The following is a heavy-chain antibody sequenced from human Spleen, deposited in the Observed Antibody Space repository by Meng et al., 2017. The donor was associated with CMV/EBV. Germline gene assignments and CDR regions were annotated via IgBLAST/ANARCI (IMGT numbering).Heavy chain of an antibody. CDR3: VRGHTYGDYYVYGMDV. V-gene: IGHV3-20*03. D-gene: IGHD5-18*01. CDR1: CTFGDYG. Sequence: CTFGDYGMGWVRQTPGKGLEWVAGINGKGRSIGYADSVKGRFSISRDNAKNSLYMQMSSLRAEDTALYFCVRGHTYGDYYVYGMDVWGQGTLVTVSS. CDR2: INGKGRSI. J-gene: IGHJ6*02.